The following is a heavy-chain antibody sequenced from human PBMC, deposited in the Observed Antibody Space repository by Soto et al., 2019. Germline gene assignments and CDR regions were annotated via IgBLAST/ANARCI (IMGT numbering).Heavy chain of an antibody. J-gene: IGHJ6*02. D-gene: IGHD3-22*01. CDR3: ARTDSSGYYSYYYYYGMDV. CDR1: GGSISSGGYS. CDR2: IYHSGST. Sequence: SETLSLTCAVSGGSISSGGYSWSWIRQPPGKGLEWIGYIYHSGSTYYNPSLKSRVTISVDRSKNQFSLKLSSVTAADTAVYYCARTDSSGYYSYYYYYGMDVWGQGTTVTVSS. V-gene: IGHV4-30-2*01.